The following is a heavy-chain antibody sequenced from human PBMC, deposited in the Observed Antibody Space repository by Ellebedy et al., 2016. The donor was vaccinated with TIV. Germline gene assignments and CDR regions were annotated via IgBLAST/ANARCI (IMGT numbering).Heavy chain of an antibody. V-gene: IGHV4-59*08. CDR1: GGSISSYY. CDR3: ARHRAYSYGSSYDY. CDR2: IYYSGST. Sequence: MPGGSLRLSCTVSGGSISSYYWSWIRQPPGKGLEWIGYIYYSGSTNYNPSLKSRVTISLDTSKNQLSLKLTSVTAADTAMYYCARHRAYSYGSSYDYWGQGTLVTVSS. D-gene: IGHD5-18*01. J-gene: IGHJ4*02.